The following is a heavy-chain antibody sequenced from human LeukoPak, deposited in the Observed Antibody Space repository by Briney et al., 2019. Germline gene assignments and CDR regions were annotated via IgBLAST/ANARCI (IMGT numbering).Heavy chain of an antibody. V-gene: IGHV3-23*01. CDR3: ANSLARGTYNWFDP. CDR1: GFTFSSYA. CDR2: ISGSGGST. Sequence: GGSLRLSCAASGFTFSSYAMSWVRQAPGKGLEWVSAISGSGGSTYYADSVKGRLTISRDNSKNTLYLQMNSLRAEDTAVYYCANSLARGTYNWFDPWGQGTLVTVSS. J-gene: IGHJ5*02.